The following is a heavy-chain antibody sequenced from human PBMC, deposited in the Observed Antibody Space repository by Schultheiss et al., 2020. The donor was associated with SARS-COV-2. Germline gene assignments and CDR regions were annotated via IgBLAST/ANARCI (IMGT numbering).Heavy chain of an antibody. CDR1: GFTFSSYW. J-gene: IGHJ4*02. CDR2: IWYDGSNK. CDR3: ARDLDCSSTSCPDY. D-gene: IGHD2-2*01. Sequence: GGSLRLSCAASGFTFSSYWMSWVRQAPGKGLEWVAVIWYDGSNKYYADSVKGRFTISRDNSKNTLYLQMNSLRAEDTAVYYCARDLDCSSTSCPDYWGQGTLVTVSS. V-gene: IGHV3-33*08.